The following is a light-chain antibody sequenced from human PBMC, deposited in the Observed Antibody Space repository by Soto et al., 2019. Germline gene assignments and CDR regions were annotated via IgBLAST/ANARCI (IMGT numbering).Light chain of an antibody. J-gene: IGKJ5*01. CDR2: DAS. V-gene: IGKV3D-20*01. Sequence: EIVMTQSPATLSVSPGEGATLSCGASERVSSSYVAWYQMKAGLAPRLLIHDASTRASGIPDRFRGSKSGTDFTLTIRGLEPEDAALYYCQQYGSSPITFGQGTRLENK. CDR1: ERVSSSY. CDR3: QQYGSSPIT.